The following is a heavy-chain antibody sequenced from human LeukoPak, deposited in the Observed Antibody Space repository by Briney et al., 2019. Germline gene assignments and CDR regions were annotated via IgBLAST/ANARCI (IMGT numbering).Heavy chain of an antibody. V-gene: IGHV1-18*01. Sequence: APVKVSCKASGYTFTSYGISWVRQAPGQGLEWMGWISAYNGNTNYAQKLQGRVTMTTDTSTSTAYMELRSLRSDDTAVYYCARDPFWSGYMALTYYYYYYMDVWGKGTTVTVSS. J-gene: IGHJ6*03. CDR3: ARDPFWSGYMALTYYYYYYMDV. D-gene: IGHD3-3*01. CDR2: ISAYNGNT. CDR1: GYTFTSYG.